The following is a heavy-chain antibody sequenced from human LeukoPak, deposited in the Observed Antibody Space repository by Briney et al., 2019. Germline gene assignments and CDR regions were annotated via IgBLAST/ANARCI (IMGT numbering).Heavy chain of an antibody. D-gene: IGHD5/OR15-5a*01. CDR2: IKSKTDGGTT. Sequence: GGSLRLSCAASGFTFSNAWMSWVRQAPGKGLEWVGRIKSKTDGGTTDYAAPVKGRFTISRDDSKNTLYLQMNSLKTENTAVYYCTTEFVYDSPGPWGQGTLVTVSS. CDR1: GFTFSNAW. CDR3: TTEFVYDSPGP. V-gene: IGHV3-15*01. J-gene: IGHJ5*02.